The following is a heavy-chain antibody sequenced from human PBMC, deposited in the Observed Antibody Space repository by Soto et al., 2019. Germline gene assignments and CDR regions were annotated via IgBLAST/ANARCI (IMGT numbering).Heavy chain of an antibody. D-gene: IGHD3-3*01. CDR2: ISYDGSNK. J-gene: IGHJ6*02. Sequence: GGSLRLSCAASGFTFSSYAMHWVRQAPGKGLEWVVVISYDGSNKYYADSVKGRFTISRDNSKNTLYLQMNSLRAEDTAVYYCARGSVEWLGDHYYYGMDVWGQGTTVTVSS. V-gene: IGHV3-30-3*01. CDR1: GFTFSSYA. CDR3: ARGSVEWLGDHYYYGMDV.